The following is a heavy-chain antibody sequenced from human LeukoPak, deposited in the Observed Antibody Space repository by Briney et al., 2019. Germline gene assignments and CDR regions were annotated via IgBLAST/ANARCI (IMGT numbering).Heavy chain of an antibody. J-gene: IGHJ4*02. V-gene: IGHV4-39*01. Sequence: PSETLSLTCTVSGGSISSSSYSWGWIRQPPGKGLEWIGSIYYSGSTYYNPSLKSRVTISVDTSKNQFSLKLSSVTAADTAVYYCARGPYGGNAASYFDYWGQGTLVTVSS. D-gene: IGHD4-23*01. CDR3: ARGPYGGNAASYFDY. CDR2: IYYSGST. CDR1: GGSISSSSYS.